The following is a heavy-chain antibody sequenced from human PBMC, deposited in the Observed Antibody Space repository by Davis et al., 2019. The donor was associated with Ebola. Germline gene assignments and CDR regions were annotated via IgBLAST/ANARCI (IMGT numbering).Heavy chain of an antibody. V-gene: IGHV3-23*01. CDR2: ISGSGGST. CDR3: AREGYGDYGDY. CDR1: GFTFSSYA. D-gene: IGHD4-17*01. J-gene: IGHJ4*02. Sequence: GESLKISCAASGFTFSSYAMSWVRQAPGKGLEWVSAISGSGGSTYYADSVKGRFTISRDYANNTLYLQMNSLRAEDTAVYYCAREGYGDYGDYWGQGTLVTVSS.